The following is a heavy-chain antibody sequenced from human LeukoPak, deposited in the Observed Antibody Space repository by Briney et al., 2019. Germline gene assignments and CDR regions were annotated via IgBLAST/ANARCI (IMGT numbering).Heavy chain of an antibody. D-gene: IGHD6-6*01. CDR2: IKQDGSEI. V-gene: IGHV3-7*01. CDR3: ARIGYSSSSFDY. J-gene: IGHJ4*02. Sequence: PGGSLRLSCAASGFTFSNYWMSWVGLAPGKGLEWVANIKQDGSEIDSVDSMKGRFTISRDNAKNSVYLQMNSLRAEDTALYYCARIGYSSSSFDYWGQGTLVTVSS. CDR1: GFTFSNYW.